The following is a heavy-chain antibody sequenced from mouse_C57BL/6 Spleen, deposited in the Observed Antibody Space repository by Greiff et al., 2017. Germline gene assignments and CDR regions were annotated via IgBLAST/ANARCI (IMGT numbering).Heavy chain of an antibody. D-gene: IGHD2-2*01. CDR3: ARHGCWLPDIDY. CDR2: IWSDGST. J-gene: IGHJ4*01. V-gene: IGHV2-6-1*01. Sequence: QVQLKESGPGLVAPSQSLSITCTVSGFSLTRYGVHWVRQPPGKGLEWLVVIWSDGSTTYNSALKSRLSISKHNSKSQVFLKMNSLHTDDTAMSSCARHGCWLPDIDYWGQGTSVTVSS. CDR1: GFSLTRYG.